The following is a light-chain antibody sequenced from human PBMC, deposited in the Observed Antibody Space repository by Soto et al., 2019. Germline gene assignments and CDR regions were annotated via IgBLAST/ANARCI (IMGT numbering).Light chain of an antibody. CDR2: EGS. CDR3: CSYAGSHVV. V-gene: IGLV2-23*01. J-gene: IGLJ2*01. Sequence: QSVLTQPASVSGSPGQSITISCTGTSSDVGSYNLVSWYQQHPGKAPKPMIYEGSKRPSGVSNRFSGSKSGNTASLTLSGLQAEDEADYYCCSYAGSHVVFGGGTKLTVL. CDR1: SSDVGSYNL.